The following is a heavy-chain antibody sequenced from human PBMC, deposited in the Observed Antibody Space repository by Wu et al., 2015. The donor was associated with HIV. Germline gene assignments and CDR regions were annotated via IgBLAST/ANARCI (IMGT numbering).Heavy chain of an antibody. J-gene: IGHJ4*02. V-gene: IGHV1-2*02. CDR3: TRDSRYFDY. D-gene: IGHD3-9*01. Sequence: QVQLVQSGAEVKNPGASVKVSCKASGYTFTGYYMHWVRQAPGQGLEWMGWINPKSGGTNYAQKFQGRVTMTRDTSITTAYMELSRLISDDTAVYYCTRDSRYFDYWGQGTLVTVSS. CDR1: GYTFTGYY. CDR2: INPKSGGT.